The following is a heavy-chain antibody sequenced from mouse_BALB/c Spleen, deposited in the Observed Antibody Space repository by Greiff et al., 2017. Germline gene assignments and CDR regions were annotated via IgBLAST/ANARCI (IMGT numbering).Heavy chain of an antibody. D-gene: IGHD4-1*01. V-gene: IGHV3-2*02. J-gene: IGHJ3*01. CDR2: ISYSGST. CDR3: ARRGTGTFAY. Sequence: EVQLQESGPGLVKPSQSLSLTCTVTGYSITSDYAWNWIRQFPGNKLEWMGYISYSGSTSYNPSLKSRISITRDTSKNQFFLQLNSVTTEDTATYYCARRGTGTFAYWGQGTLVTVSA. CDR1: GYSITSDYA.